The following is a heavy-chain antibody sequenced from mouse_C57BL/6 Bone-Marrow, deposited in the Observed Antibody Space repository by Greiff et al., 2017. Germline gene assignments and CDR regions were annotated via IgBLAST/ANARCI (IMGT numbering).Heavy chain of an antibody. D-gene: IGHD2-1*01. CDR2: FHPYNDDT. J-gene: IGHJ2*01. Sequence: SGAELVKPGASVQMSCKASGYTFTTYPIEWMKQNHGKSLEWIGNFHPYNDDTKYNEKFKGKATLTVEKSSSTVYLELSRLTSDDSAVYYCARGGNYGGYYFDYWGQGTTLTVSS. CDR3: ARGGNYGGYYFDY. V-gene: IGHV1-47*01. CDR1: GYTFTTYP.